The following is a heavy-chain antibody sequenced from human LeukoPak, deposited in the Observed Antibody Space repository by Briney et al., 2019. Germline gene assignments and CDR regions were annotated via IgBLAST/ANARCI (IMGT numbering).Heavy chain of an antibody. D-gene: IGHD6-19*01. J-gene: IGHJ4*02. CDR2: IYRSGST. V-gene: IGHV4-4*07. Sequence: SETLSLTCTVAGGSISTYYWSWIRQPVGKGLEWIGRIYRSGSTNYNPSLESRVTMSVDTSKNQFSLKLNSVTATDTGVYYCAREGVAASGLSFEHWGQGTLVTVSS. CDR3: AREGVAASGLSFEH. CDR1: GGSISTYY.